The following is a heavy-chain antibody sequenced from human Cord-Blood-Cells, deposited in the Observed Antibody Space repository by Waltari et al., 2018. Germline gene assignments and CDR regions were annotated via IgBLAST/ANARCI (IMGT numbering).Heavy chain of an antibody. Sequence: QVQLVESGEGLVKPGGSLRLSCAASASTLSASSMSWIAQAPGKGLEWVSYISSSGSTIYYADSVNGRFTISRDNAKNSLYLQMNSLRAEDTAVYYCAREVWNYDAFDIWGQGTMVTVSS. CDR2: ISSSGSTI. V-gene: IGHV3-11*04. J-gene: IGHJ3*02. CDR1: ASTLSASS. CDR3: AREVWNYDAFDI. D-gene: IGHD1-7*01.